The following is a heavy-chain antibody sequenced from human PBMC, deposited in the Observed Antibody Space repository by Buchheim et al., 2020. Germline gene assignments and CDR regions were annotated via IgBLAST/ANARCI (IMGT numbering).Heavy chain of an antibody. V-gene: IGHV4-34*01. CDR2: INHSGST. D-gene: IGHD6-13*01. CDR3: ARGKYSSSWYSY. CDR1: GGSFSGYY. Sequence: QVQLQQWGAGLLKPSETLSLTCAVYGGSFSGYYWSWIRQPPGKGLEWIGEINHSGSTNYNPSLKSRVTISVDTSKNQLSLKLSSVTAADTAVYYCARGKYSSSWYSYWGQGTL. J-gene: IGHJ4*02.